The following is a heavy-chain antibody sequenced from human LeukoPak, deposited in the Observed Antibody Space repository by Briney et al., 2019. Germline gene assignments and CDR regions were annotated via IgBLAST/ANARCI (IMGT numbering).Heavy chain of an antibody. CDR3: ARDCGGDCYRYFDY. Sequence: KTSETLSLTCTVSGGSISSYYWSWIRQPPGKGLEWIGYIYYSGSTNYNPSLKSRVTISVDTSKNQFSLKLSSVTAADTAVYYCARDCGGDCYRYFDYWGQGTLVTVSS. V-gene: IGHV4-59*01. D-gene: IGHD2-21*02. CDR1: GGSISSYY. CDR2: IYYSGST. J-gene: IGHJ4*02.